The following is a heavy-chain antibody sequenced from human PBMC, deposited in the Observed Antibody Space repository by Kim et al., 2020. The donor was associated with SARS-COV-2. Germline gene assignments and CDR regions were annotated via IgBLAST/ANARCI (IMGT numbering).Heavy chain of an antibody. CDR3: AKDLVVTEGLPDY. CDR2: ISYDGSNK. CDR1: GFTFSSYG. V-gene: IGHV3-30*18. Sequence: GGSLRLSCAASGFTFSSYGMHWVRQAPGKGLEWGAVISYDGSNKYYADSVKGRFTISRDNSKNTLYLQMNSLRAEDTAVYYCAKDLVVTEGLPDYWGQGTLVTVSS. J-gene: IGHJ4*02. D-gene: IGHD2-21*02.